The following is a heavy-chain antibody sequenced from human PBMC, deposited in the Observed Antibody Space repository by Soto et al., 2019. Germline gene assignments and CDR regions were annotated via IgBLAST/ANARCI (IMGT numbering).Heavy chain of an antibody. V-gene: IGHV1-18*01. CDR3: ARRAPPKDV. CDR1: GYTFTSYG. J-gene: IGHJ6*02. Sequence: QVQLVQSGAEVKKPGASVKVSCKASGYTFTSYGISWVRQATGQGLEWMGWISAYNGNTKYAQKLQGRVTMTTDTSTNTSNRELRSQITDDTAVYTCARRAPPKDVGRQGTTVTVSS. CDR2: ISAYNGNT.